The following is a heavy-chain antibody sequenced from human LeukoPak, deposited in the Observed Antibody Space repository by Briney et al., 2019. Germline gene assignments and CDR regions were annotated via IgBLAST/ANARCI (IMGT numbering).Heavy chain of an antibody. CDR2: IYYSGST. D-gene: IGHD3-10*01. Sequence: SETLSRTGTGSGGCIRSYYWRWIRQPPGKGLEWIGYIYYSGSTNYNPSLKSRVTISVDTSKNQFSLKMSSLTAADTAVYYCARRPYYYGSGSSIYYFDYWGPGTLVTVSS. J-gene: IGHJ4*02. CDR1: GGCIRSYY. CDR3: ARRPYYYGSGSSIYYFDY. V-gene: IGHV4-59*08.